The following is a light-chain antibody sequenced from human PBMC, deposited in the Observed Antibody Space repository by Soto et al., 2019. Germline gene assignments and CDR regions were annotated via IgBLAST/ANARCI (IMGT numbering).Light chain of an antibody. CDR1: QDISTY. V-gene: IGKV1-39*01. CDR3: QQYGGSPRT. Sequence: DIQVTQSPSSLSASVGDRVTFTCRASQDISTYLNWYQQKPGKAPSLLIYAAASLQSGVPSRFSAGGSGTDFTLTISRLEPEDFAIYHCQQYGGSPRTFGQGTKLEIK. J-gene: IGKJ2*01. CDR2: AAA.